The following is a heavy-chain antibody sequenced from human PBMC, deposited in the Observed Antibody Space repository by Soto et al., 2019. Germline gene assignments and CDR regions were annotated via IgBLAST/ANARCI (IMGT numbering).Heavy chain of an antibody. J-gene: IGHJ6*03. Sequence: PSETLSLTCTVSGGSISSSSYYWGWIRQPPGKGLEWIGSIYYSGSTYYNPSLKSRVTISVDTSKNQFSLKLSSVTAADTAVYYCARQAPLFGPYYYYMDVWDKGTTVTVSS. CDR1: GGSISSSSYY. CDR3: ARQAPLFGPYYYYMDV. CDR2: IYYSGST. D-gene: IGHD3-3*01. V-gene: IGHV4-39*01.